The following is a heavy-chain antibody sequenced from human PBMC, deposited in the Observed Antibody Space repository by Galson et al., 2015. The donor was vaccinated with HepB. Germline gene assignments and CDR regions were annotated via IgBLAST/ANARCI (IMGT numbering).Heavy chain of an antibody. V-gene: IGHV3-23*01. D-gene: IGHD7-27*01. Sequence: SLRLSCAASGFTFSNYAMIWVRQAPGKGLEWVSGISGYDDNTYYADSVRGRFTISRDNSKNTLFLQMSSLRAEDTAEYYCAKQSGISRFNPWGVWGQGTTVTVSS. CDR3: AKQSGISRFNPWGV. J-gene: IGHJ6*02. CDR2: ISGYDDNT. CDR1: GFTFSNYA.